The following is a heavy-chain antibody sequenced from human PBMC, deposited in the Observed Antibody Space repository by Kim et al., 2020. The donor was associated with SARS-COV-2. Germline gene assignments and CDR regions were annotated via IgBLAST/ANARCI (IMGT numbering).Heavy chain of an antibody. CDR1: GGSISSYY. CDR3: ACTPIALRIAARSGAFDI. CDR2: IHYSGST. J-gene: IGHJ3*02. Sequence: SETLSLTCTVSGGSISSYYWSWIRQPPGKGLEWIGYIHYSGSTNNNPSPKSRVTISVDTSKNQSSLKLSSVTAADTAVNYCACTPIALRIAARSGAFDI. D-gene: IGHD6-25*01. V-gene: IGHV4-59*01.